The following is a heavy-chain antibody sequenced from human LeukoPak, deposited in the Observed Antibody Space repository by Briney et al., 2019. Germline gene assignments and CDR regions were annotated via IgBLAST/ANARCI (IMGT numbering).Heavy chain of an antibody. CDR3: ATATGSIAVAPFDP. CDR2: ISYDGSSK. V-gene: IGHV3-30*03. D-gene: IGHD6-19*01. CDR1: EFTFSTYG. Sequence: PGRSLRLSCVASEFTFSTYGMHWVRQAPGKGLEWVAVISYDGSSKYYADSVKGRFTISRDNSKNTLYLQMNSLGADDTAVYYCATATGSIAVAPFDPWGQGTLVTVSS. J-gene: IGHJ5*02.